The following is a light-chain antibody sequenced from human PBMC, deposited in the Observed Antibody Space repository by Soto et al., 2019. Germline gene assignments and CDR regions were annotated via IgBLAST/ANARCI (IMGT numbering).Light chain of an antibody. Sequence: QSVLSQQPSASGTPGQTVTISCSGRSSNIGSNIVNWYQQLPGTAPKLLIYNNDHRPSGVADRFSGSKSGTSASLAISGLQSEDEADYYCSAWDASLSAILFGGGTKLTVL. J-gene: IGLJ2*01. CDR2: NND. CDR1: SSNIGSNI. CDR3: SAWDASLSAIL. V-gene: IGLV1-44*01.